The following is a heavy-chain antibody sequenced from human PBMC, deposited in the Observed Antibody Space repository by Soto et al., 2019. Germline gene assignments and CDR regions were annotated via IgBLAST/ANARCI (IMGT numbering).Heavy chain of an antibody. Sequence: EVPLLDSGGGLVQPGGSLSLSCAASGFPFSSYAMSWVRQATGKGLEWVSAISGSGGSTYYADSVKGRFTISRDNSKNTLYLQMNSLRVEDTAVYSCAKDYDYVCGSYRPRPQFDYWGHGTLVIVSS. V-gene: IGHV3-23*01. CDR1: GFPFSSYA. D-gene: IGHD3-16*02. CDR3: AKDYDYVCGSYRPRPQFDY. CDR2: ISGSGGST. J-gene: IGHJ4*01.